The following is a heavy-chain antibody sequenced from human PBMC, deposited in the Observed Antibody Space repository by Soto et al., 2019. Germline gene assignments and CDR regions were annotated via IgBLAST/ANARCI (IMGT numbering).Heavy chain of an antibody. J-gene: IGHJ6*02. Sequence: EVQLVESGGVVVQPGGSLRLSCAASGFTFDDYTMHWVRQAPGKCLEWVSLISWDGGSTYYADSVKGRFTISRDNSKNSLYLQMNSLRTEDTALYYCAKGARAYSGAHYGMDVWGQGTTVTVSS. CDR1: GFTFDDYT. CDR2: ISWDGGST. CDR3: AKGARAYSGAHYGMDV. D-gene: IGHD5-12*01. V-gene: IGHV3-43*01.